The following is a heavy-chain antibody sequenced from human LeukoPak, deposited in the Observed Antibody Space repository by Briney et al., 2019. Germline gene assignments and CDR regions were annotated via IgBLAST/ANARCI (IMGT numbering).Heavy chain of an antibody. V-gene: IGHV3-23*01. CDR3: AKDQVAITMIVVVSPFDY. CDR1: KFTFTSSA. Sequence: PGGSLRLSCAASKFTFTSSAMSWVRQAPGKGLEWVSAISGSGGSTYYADSVKGRFTISRDNSKNTLYLQMNSLRAEDTAVYYCAKDQVAITMIVVVSPFDYWGQGTLVTVSS. D-gene: IGHD3-22*01. J-gene: IGHJ4*02. CDR2: ISGSGGST.